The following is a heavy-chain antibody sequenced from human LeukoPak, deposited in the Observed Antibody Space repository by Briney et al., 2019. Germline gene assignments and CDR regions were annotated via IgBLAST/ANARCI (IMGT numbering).Heavy chain of an antibody. CDR3: ARVMQQESSWFDP. V-gene: IGHV4-59*01. Sequence: SETLSLTCTVSGGPISSYYWSWIRQPPGKGLEWIGYIYYSGSTNYNPSLKSRVTISVDTSKNQFSLKLNSVTAADTAVYYCARVMQQESSWFDPWGQGTLVTVSS. CDR1: GGPISSYY. J-gene: IGHJ5*02. CDR2: IYYSGST. D-gene: IGHD3-16*01.